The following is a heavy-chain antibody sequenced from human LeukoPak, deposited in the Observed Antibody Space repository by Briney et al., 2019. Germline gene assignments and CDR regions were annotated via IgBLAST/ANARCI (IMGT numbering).Heavy chain of an antibody. J-gene: IGHJ4*02. D-gene: IGHD2-8*02. CDR3: STEDKYCTGANCGVF. CDR2: IIPDSGGT. Sequence: GASVKVSCKAAGYTLTEYYMHWVRQAPGQGLEWMGFIIPDSGGTTYQQNFQGRVTMTRDTSISTFYMELSSLRPDDTAVYYCSTEDKYCTGANCGVFWGQGTLVTVSS. V-gene: IGHV1-2*02. CDR1: GYTLTEYY.